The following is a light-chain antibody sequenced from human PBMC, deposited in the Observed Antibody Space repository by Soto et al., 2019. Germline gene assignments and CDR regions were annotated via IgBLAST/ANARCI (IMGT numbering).Light chain of an antibody. V-gene: IGKV1-39*01. CDR1: QSISSW. J-gene: IGKJ1*01. Sequence: DIQMTQSPSSLSASVVDRVTITCRASQSISSWLAWYQQKPGQAPKLLIYAASTLQSGVPSKFSGSGSGTDFTLTISSLQHEDLATYYCQQSYSTTWTCGQGTKGDIK. CDR2: AAS. CDR3: QQSYSTTWT.